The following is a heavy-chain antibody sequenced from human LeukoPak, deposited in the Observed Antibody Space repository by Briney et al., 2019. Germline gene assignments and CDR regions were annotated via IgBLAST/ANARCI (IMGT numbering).Heavy chain of an antibody. Sequence: PGGSLRLSCAASGITVGNNYFSCVRQPPGKGLEWVSSLSGTSTYIYYADSVKGRFTISRDNAKSSLYLQMSSLRAKDTAVYYCARVRAEQYSSGWYQDYWGQGTLVTVSS. V-gene: IGHV3-21*01. D-gene: IGHD6-19*01. J-gene: IGHJ4*02. CDR1: GITVGNNY. CDR3: ARVRAEQYSSGWYQDY. CDR2: LSGTSTYI.